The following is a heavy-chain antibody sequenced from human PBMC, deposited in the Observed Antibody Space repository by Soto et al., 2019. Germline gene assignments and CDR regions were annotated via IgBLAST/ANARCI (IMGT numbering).Heavy chain of an antibody. V-gene: IGHV4-30-4*08. J-gene: IGHJ6*02. CDR3: ASEDDGGDTLDV. Sequence: QVQLQQSGPGLVKPSQTLSLTCTVSGCSFSSDYYHWTWIRQSPERGLEWLGYIHHSGSILYNPSLKSRVTISVDTSKNQFSLHLSSVTAADTAVYFCASEDDGGDTLDVWGQGTTVTVSS. CDR1: GCSFSSDYYH. CDR2: IHHSGSI. D-gene: IGHD2-21*02.